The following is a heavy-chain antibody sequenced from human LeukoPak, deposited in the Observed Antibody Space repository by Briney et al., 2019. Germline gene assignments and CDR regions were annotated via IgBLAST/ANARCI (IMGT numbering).Heavy chain of an antibody. CDR2: INSDGGST. V-gene: IGHV3-74*01. CDR3: ARDFGGSGSYYNVYYYYGMDV. D-gene: IGHD3-10*01. Sequence: GGSLRLSCAASGFTFSSYWMHWVRQAPGKGLVWVSRINSDGGSTSYADSVKGRFTISRDNAKNTLYLQMNSLRAEDTAVYYCARDFGGSGSYYNVYYYYGMDVWGKGTTVTVSS. J-gene: IGHJ6*04. CDR1: GFTFSSYW.